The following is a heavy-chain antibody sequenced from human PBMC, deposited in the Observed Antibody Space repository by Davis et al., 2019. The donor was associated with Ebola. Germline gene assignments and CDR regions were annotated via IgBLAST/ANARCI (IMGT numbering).Heavy chain of an antibody. Sequence: PGGSLRLPCAASGFMFSVYPMNWVRQAPGKGLQWVAGISFDGGNRYYADSVKGRFTISRDNSKTTLYLQMDSLRDDDTAVYYCARDLRLYGDFVERLSRIANWCQGTLVTVSS. J-gene: IGHJ4*02. V-gene: IGHV3-30-3*01. D-gene: IGHD4-17*01. CDR3: ARDLRLYGDFVERLSRIAN. CDR2: ISFDGGNR. CDR1: GFMFSVYP.